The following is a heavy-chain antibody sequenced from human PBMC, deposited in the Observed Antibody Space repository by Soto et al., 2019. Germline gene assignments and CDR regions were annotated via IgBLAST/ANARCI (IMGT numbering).Heavy chain of an antibody. V-gene: IGHV5-51*01. Sequence: GESLKISCKTSGYRFTSFWIGWVRQMPGKGLEYMGIIHPVDSDTRYNPSFQGQVTISAAKSNNTAYLQWTSLKASDTAMYYCERQPPDDAFDIWGQGTLVTVSS. J-gene: IGHJ3*02. CDR3: ERQPPDDAFDI. CDR2: IHPVDSDT. CDR1: GYRFTSFW.